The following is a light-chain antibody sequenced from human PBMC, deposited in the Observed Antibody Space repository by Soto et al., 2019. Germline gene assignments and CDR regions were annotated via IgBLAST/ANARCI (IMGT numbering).Light chain of an antibody. J-gene: IGKJ3*01. CDR3: QQRSNWPPVLT. Sequence: EIVLTQSPATLSLSPGERATLSCRASQSVSSYLAWYQQKPGQAPRLLIYDASNRATGIPARFSGSGSGTDFILTISSLEPEVFAVYYCQQRSNWPPVLTFGPGTKVDIK. V-gene: IGKV3-11*01. CDR2: DAS. CDR1: QSVSSY.